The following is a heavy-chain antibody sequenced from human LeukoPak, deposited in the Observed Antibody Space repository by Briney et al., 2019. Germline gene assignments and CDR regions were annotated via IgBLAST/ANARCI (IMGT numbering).Heavy chain of an antibody. D-gene: IGHD1-26*01. Sequence: ASVKVSCTASGYTFTSYYMHWVRQAPGQGLEWMGWISAYNGNTNYAQKLQGRVTMTTDTSTSTAYMELRSLRSDDTAVYYCARVVVGATTGPMGSDHDYWGQGTLVTVSS. CDR2: ISAYNGNT. V-gene: IGHV1-18*04. J-gene: IGHJ4*02. CDR1: GYTFTSYY. CDR3: ARVVVGATTGPMGSDHDY.